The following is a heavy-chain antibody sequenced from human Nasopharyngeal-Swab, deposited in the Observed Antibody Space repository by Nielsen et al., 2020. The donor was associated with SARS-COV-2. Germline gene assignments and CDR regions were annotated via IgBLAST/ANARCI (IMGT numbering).Heavy chain of an antibody. Sequence: ASVKVSCQASGYTFTSYAMHWVRQAPGQRLEWMGWINAGNGNTKYSQKFQGRVTITRDTSASTAYMELSSLRSEDTAVYYCARADGDYVHDYWGQGTLVTVSS. V-gene: IGHV1-3*01. CDR1: GYTFTSYA. CDR3: ARADGDYVHDY. J-gene: IGHJ4*02. CDR2: INAGNGNT. D-gene: IGHD4-17*01.